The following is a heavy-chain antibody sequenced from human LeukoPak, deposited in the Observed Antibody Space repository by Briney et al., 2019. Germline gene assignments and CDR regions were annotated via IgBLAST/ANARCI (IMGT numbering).Heavy chain of an antibody. Sequence: ASVKVSCKASGYTFTGYYMHWVRQAPGQGLEWMGWINPNSGGTNYAQKFQGRVTMTRDTSISTAYMELSRLTSDDTAVYYCARSIVVVIAATNFDYWGQGTLVTVSS. J-gene: IGHJ4*02. CDR2: INPNSGGT. V-gene: IGHV1-2*02. CDR3: ARSIVVVIAATNFDY. CDR1: GYTFTGYY. D-gene: IGHD2-15*01.